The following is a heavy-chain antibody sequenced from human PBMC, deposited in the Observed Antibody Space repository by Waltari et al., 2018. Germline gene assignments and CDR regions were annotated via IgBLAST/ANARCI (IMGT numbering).Heavy chain of an antibody. V-gene: IGHV3-74*01. CDR2: INVDGGYI. D-gene: IGHD5-18*01. Sequence: EVQLVESGGGLVQPGGSLRLSCAASGFVFGDYWMHWVRQAPGKGFEWVERINVDGGYISYTDSVKGRFTISRDNSQNTVFLQLNSVRAEDTAVYYCARKGGRGYPYGPFFYDYWGQGTLVTVSP. CDR1: GFVFGDYW. CDR3: ARKGGRGYPYGPFFYDY. J-gene: IGHJ4*02.